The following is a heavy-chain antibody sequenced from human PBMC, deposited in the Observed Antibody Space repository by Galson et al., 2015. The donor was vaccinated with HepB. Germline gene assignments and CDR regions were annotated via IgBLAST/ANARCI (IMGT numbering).Heavy chain of an antibody. CDR2: TYYRSKWYN. Sequence: CAISGDSVSTNSAAWNWIRQSPSRGLEWLGRTYYRSKWYNAYAVSVKSRITVNPDTSKNQLSLHLNSVTPEDTAVYYCAREYRDAFDIWGQGTMVTVSS. CDR1: GDSVSTNSAA. D-gene: IGHD2-2*01. CDR3: AREYRDAFDI. V-gene: IGHV6-1*01. J-gene: IGHJ3*02.